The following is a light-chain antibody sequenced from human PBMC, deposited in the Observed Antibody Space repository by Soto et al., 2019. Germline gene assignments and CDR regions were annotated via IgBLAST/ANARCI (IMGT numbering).Light chain of an antibody. CDR3: MQALQTPRT. CDR2: LGS. V-gene: IGKV2-28*01. J-gene: IGKJ4*01. Sequence: DTVMTQSPLSLPVTPGEPASISCRSSQSLLHSNVYNYLDWYLQKPGQSPQLLIYLGSNRASGVPDRFSGSGSGTDFTLKISGVEAEDVGVYYCMQALQTPRTFGGGTKVDIK. CDR1: QSLLHSNVYNY.